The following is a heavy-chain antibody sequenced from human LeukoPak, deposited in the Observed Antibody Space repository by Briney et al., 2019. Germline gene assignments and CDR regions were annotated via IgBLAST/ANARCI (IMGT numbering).Heavy chain of an antibody. CDR1: GYTFTGYY. D-gene: IGHD2-15*01. Sequence: GASVKVSCKASGYTFTGYYMHWVRQAPGQGLEWMGWINPNSGGTNYAQKFQGRVTMTRDTSISTAYMELSRLRSDDTAVYYCARDPSSPRVDYYMDVWGKGTTVTVSS. CDR3: ARDPSSPRVDYYMDV. J-gene: IGHJ6*03. V-gene: IGHV1-2*02. CDR2: INPNSGGT.